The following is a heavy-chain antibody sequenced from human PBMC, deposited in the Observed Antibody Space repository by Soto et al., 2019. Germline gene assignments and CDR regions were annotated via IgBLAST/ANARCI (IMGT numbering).Heavy chain of an antibody. D-gene: IGHD3-9*01. V-gene: IGHV4-31*03. Sequence: QVQLQESGPGLVKPSQTLSLTCTVSGGSINSGTYYWSWIRQHPGKGLEWIGYMYYSGSTYYNPSLKSRVIISVDTSRNQFSLKLNPVTAADTAVYYCARTYYDSLAGPHYFDNWGQGTLVTVSS. CDR2: MYYSGST. CDR1: GGSINSGTYY. CDR3: ARTYYDSLAGPHYFDN. J-gene: IGHJ4*02.